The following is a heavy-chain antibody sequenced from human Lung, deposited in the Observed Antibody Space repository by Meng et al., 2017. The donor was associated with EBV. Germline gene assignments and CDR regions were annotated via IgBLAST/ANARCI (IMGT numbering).Heavy chain of an antibody. V-gene: IGHV4-34*09. CDR1: GGSLSTYY. CDR2: INHGGST. J-gene: IGHJ4*02. D-gene: IGHD5-18*01. CDR3: ARGVSDTAMVPYYFDY. Sequence: VQLQEAGPGLVKPSQTLSLTCTVYGGSLSTYYGSWLRQSPGKGLAWIGEINHGGSTNYNPSLKSRVTISVDKSKNQFSLKLSSVTAADTAVYYCARGVSDTAMVPYYFDYWGQGTLVTVSS.